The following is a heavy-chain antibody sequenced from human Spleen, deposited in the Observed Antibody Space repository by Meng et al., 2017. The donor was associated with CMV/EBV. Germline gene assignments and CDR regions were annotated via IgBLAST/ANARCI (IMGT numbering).Heavy chain of an antibody. Sequence: ASVKVSCKASGYTFTSYDINWVRQATGQGLEWMGWMNPNSGNTGYAQKFQGRVTMTRNTSISTAYMELSSLRSEDTAVYYCASKIVVPAAIFGEQDAFDIWGQGTMVTVSS. V-gene: IGHV1-8*01. CDR3: ASKIVVPAAIFGEQDAFDI. D-gene: IGHD2-2*01. CDR1: GYTFTSYD. CDR2: MNPNSGNT. J-gene: IGHJ3*02.